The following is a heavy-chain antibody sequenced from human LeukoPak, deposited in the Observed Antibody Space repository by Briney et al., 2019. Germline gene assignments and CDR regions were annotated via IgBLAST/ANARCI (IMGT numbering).Heavy chain of an antibody. CDR2: IYTGGST. CDR1: GFTVSNNY. D-gene: IGHD2-15*01. Sequence: GGSLRLSCAASGFTVSNNYMNWVRQAPGKGLEWVSVIYTGGSTYYADSVKGRFTISRDNSKNTLYLQMNSLRAEDTAVYYCAKTGVALDAFDIWGQGTMVTVSS. J-gene: IGHJ3*02. CDR3: AKTGVALDAFDI. V-gene: IGHV3-53*01.